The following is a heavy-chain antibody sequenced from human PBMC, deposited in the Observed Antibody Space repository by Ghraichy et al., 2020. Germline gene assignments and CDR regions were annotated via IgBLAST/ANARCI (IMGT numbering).Heavy chain of an antibody. CDR2: INGNGAKI. D-gene: IGHD2-21*02. CDR1: GFTFTSYS. CDR3: EKDAVTANGRWDGFDI. V-gene: IGHV3-23*01. J-gene: IGHJ3*02. Sequence: GALRLSCAASGFTFTSYSMSWVRQAPTKGLEWVSSINGNGAKINYADSVKGRFTISRDNYKNTLYLQMNSLRADDTAVYYCEKDAVTANGRWDGFDIWGQGTTVTVSS.